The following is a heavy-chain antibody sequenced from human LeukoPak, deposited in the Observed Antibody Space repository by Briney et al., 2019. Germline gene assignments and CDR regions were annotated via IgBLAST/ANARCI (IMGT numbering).Heavy chain of an antibody. CDR1: GFSFSSYW. Sequence: GGSLRLSCAASGFSFSSYWMAWVRQAPGKGLEWVANIKEDGSDKNYVESMKGRFTISRDNAKNSVYLQMNSLRAEDTAMYYCARDLDGYSDNFDYWGQGTLVTVSS. J-gene: IGHJ4*02. CDR3: ARDLDGYSDNFDY. CDR2: IKEDGSDK. D-gene: IGHD5-24*01. V-gene: IGHV3-7*01.